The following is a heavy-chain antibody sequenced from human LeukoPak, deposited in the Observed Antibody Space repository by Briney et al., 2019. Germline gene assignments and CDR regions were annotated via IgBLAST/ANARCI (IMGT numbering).Heavy chain of an antibody. D-gene: IGHD7-27*01. V-gene: IGHV3-23*01. CDR2: IGNNGGGI. Sequence: GGSLRLSCAASGFTFGTYTMYWVRHPPGKRLEWVSIIGNNGGGIHYADSVRGRFTISRDNSKNALYLQMNSLRVEDTAVYYCAIDPNWGTHSWGQGVLVTVSS. CDR1: GFTFGTYT. J-gene: IGHJ4*02. CDR3: AIDPNWGTHS.